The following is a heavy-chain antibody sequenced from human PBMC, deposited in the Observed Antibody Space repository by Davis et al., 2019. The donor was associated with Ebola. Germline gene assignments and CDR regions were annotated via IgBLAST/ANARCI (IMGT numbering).Heavy chain of an antibody. Sequence: GESLKISCAASGFTFSSFSMNWVRQAPGKGLEWVSSITSSSSYIYYADSVKGRFTISRDNAKNSLYLQMNSLTAEDTDVYFCARVLSGHQLAIFDYWGDGTLVTVSS. CDR1: GFTFSSFS. V-gene: IGHV3-21*01. J-gene: IGHJ4*01. D-gene: IGHD2-21*01. CDR2: ITSSSSYI. CDR3: ARVLSGHQLAIFDY.